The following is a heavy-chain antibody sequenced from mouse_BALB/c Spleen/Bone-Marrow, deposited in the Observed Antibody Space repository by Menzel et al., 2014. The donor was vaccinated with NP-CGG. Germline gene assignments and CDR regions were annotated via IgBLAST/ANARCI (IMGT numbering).Heavy chain of an antibody. CDR3: ARWLLPYGLDY. Sequence: EVQLVESGAELVKPGASVKLSCTASGFNIKDTYMHWVKQRPEQGLEWIGRIDPASGNTKYDPKFQGKATITADTSSNADYLQLSSLTSEDTAVYYCARWLLPYGLDYWGQRTSVTVSS. D-gene: IGHD2-3*01. V-gene: IGHV14-3*02. J-gene: IGHJ4*01. CDR2: IDPASGNT. CDR1: GFNIKDTY.